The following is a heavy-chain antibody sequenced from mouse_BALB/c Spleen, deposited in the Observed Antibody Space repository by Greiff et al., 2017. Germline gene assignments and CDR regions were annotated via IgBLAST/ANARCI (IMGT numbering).Heavy chain of an antibody. CDR2: IDPETGGT. J-gene: IGHJ4*01. V-gene: IGHV1-15*01. CDR1: GYTFTDYE. D-gene: IGHD2-10*02. CDR3: TRAAYGRYAMDY. Sequence: QVQLQQSGAELVRPGASVTLSCKASGYTFTDYEMHWVKQTPVHGLEWIGAIDPETGGTAYNQKFKGRATLTADKSSSTAYMELRSLTSEDSAVYYCTRAAYGRYAMDYWGQGTSVTVSS.